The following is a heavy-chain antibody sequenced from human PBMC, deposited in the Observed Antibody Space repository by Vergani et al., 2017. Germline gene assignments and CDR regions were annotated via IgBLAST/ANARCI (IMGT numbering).Heavy chain of an antibody. CDR2: IYYSGTA. Sequence: QVQLQESGPGLVKASQTLSLTCSVSGAYVGSGGYYWSWVRQRPGMGLDWIGYIYYSGTAYYNPSLRTRVRLSADLSQSQFSLKMTSLTAADTAVYFCARDQWDDDGPRGWFAPWGQGILVTVSS. D-gene: IGHD5-24*01. J-gene: IGHJ5*02. V-gene: IGHV4-31*03. CDR1: GAYVGSGGYY. CDR3: ARDQWDDDGPRGWFAP.